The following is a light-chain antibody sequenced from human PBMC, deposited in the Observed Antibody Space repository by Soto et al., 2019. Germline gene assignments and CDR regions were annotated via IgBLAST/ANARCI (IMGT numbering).Light chain of an antibody. CDR1: QSISDW. CDR2: DAS. CDR3: QHYETYPLS. J-gene: IGKJ4*01. V-gene: IGKV1-5*01. Sequence: DIQMTHSPSTLSASVGDRVTITCRAGQSISDWLAWYQQKPGKAPKLLIFDASSLEGGVPSRFSGSGFGTEFTLTITSLQPDDFATYYCQHYETYPLSFGGGTKVDI.